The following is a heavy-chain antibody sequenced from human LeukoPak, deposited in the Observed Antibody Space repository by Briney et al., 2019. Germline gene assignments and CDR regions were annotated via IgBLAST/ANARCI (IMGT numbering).Heavy chain of an antibody. Sequence: GRSLRLSCAASGFTFSSYAMPWVRQAPGKGLEWVAVISYDGSNKYYADSVKGRFTISRDNSKNTLYLQMNSLRAEDTAVYYCARAQYSSSREIAVYYFDYWGQGTLVTVSS. V-gene: IGHV3-30-3*01. J-gene: IGHJ4*02. D-gene: IGHD6-6*01. CDR1: GFTFSSYA. CDR2: ISYDGSNK. CDR3: ARAQYSSSREIAVYYFDY.